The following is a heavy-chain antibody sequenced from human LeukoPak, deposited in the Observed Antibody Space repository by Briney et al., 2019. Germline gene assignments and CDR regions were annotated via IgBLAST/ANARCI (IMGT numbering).Heavy chain of an antibody. CDR3: ARALGYCSGGSCTRGYNWFDP. V-gene: IGHV4-34*01. D-gene: IGHD2-15*01. J-gene: IGHJ5*02. Sequence: SETLSLTCAFYGGSFSGYNGSWIRQPPGKGRKWIGEFNHSGGTNYNPSLKSRVTISVDTSKNQFSLKLSFVTTADTAVYYCARALGYCSGGSCTRGYNWFDPWGQGTLVTVPS. CDR1: GGSFSGYN. CDR2: FNHSGGT.